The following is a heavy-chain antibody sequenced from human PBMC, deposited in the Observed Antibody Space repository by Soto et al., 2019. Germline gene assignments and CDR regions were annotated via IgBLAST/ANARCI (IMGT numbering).Heavy chain of an antibody. J-gene: IGHJ4*02. D-gene: IGHD5-18*01. CDR1: GGSFSGYY. V-gene: IGHV4-34*01. Sequence: SGTLSLTCAVYGGSFSGYYWSWIRQPPGKGLEWIGEINHSGSTNYNPSLKSRVTISVDTSKNQFSLKLSSVTAADTAVYYCARGLDTAMALPDYWGQGTLVTVSS. CDR3: ARGLDTAMALPDY. CDR2: INHSGST.